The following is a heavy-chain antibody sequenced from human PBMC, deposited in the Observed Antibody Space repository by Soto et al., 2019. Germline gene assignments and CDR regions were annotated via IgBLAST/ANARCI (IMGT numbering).Heavy chain of an antibody. Sequence: SXKVSFKASGYTXNSYGIGVVRQAPGQGLEWMGWISAYNGNTNYAQKLQGRVTMTTDTSTSTAYMELRSLRSYDTAVYYCARDGVGATSYWGQGTLGTVS. D-gene: IGHD1-26*01. J-gene: IGHJ4*02. CDR1: GYTXNSYG. CDR2: ISAYNGNT. V-gene: IGHV1-18*04. CDR3: ARDGVGATSY.